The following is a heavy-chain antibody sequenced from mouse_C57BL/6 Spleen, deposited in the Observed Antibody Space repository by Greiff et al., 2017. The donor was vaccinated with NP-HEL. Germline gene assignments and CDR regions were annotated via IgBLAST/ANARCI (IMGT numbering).Heavy chain of an antibody. D-gene: IGHD4-1*01. CDR1: GYTFTSYW. CDR2: IDPSDSET. Sequence: QVQLQQPGAELVRPGSSVKLSCKASGYTFTSYWMHWVKQRPIQGLEWIGNIDPSDSETHYNQKFKDKATLTVDKSSSTAYMQLSSLTSEDSAVYYCARDWGYYAMDYWDQGTSVTVSS. V-gene: IGHV1-52*01. CDR3: ARDWGYYAMDY. J-gene: IGHJ4*01.